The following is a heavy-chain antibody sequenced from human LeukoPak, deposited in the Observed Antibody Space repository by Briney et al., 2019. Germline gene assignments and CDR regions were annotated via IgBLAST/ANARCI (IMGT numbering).Heavy chain of an antibody. Sequence: GGSLRLSCAASGFTFSNAWMSWVRQAPGKGLEWVGRIKSKTDGGTTDYAAPVKGRFTISRDDSKNTLYLQMNSLKTEDTAVYYCARKGWVRDILTTSYYMDVWGKGTTVTVSS. J-gene: IGHJ6*03. CDR2: IKSKTDGGTT. D-gene: IGHD3-9*01. CDR1: GFTFSNAW. V-gene: IGHV3-15*01. CDR3: ARKGWVRDILTTSYYMDV.